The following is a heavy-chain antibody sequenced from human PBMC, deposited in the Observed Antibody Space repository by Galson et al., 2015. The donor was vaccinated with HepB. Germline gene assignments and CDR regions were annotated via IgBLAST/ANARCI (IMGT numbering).Heavy chain of an antibody. D-gene: IGHD3-9*01. J-gene: IGHJ4*02. V-gene: IGHV3-30*18. CDR3: AKGRRPITLFWDIGYFFDH. CDR1: GFTFSSYG. Sequence: SLRLSCAASGFTFSSYGMHWVRQAPGKGLESVAVISHDGSEEFYADSVKGRFTISRSNSKNALYLHMNSLRVDDTAVYYCAKGRRPITLFWDIGYFFDHWGQGTLVIVSS. CDR2: ISHDGSEE.